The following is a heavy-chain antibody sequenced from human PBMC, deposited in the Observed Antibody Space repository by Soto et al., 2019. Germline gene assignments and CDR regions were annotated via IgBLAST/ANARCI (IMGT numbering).Heavy chain of an antibody. CDR1: GFTFSNYA. CDR3: ARGGPYQLLSDCDY. CDR2: ISNNGGST. D-gene: IGHD2-2*01. Sequence: EVQLVESGGGLVQPGGSLRLSCVASGFTFSNYAMHWVRQAPGKGLEYVSAISNNGGSTYYADSVKGRFTISRDNSRVTLYLQMGSRRAEDMAVYYCARGGPYQLLSDCDYWGQGTLVTVSS. J-gene: IGHJ4*02. V-gene: IGHV3-64*07.